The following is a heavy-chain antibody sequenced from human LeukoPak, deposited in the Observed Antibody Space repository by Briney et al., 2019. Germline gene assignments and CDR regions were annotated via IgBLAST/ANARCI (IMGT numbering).Heavy chain of an antibody. J-gene: IGHJ5*02. CDR1: GGTFSSYA. CDR2: IIPIFGTA. CDR3: ARGYSSSWPGSWFDP. V-gene: IGHV1-69*06. D-gene: IGHD6-13*01. Sequence: SVKVSCKASGGTFSSYAISWVRQAPGQGLEWMGGIIPIFGTANYAQKFQGRVTITADKSTSTAYMELSSLRSEDTAVYYCARGYSSSWPGSWFDPWGQGTLVTVSS.